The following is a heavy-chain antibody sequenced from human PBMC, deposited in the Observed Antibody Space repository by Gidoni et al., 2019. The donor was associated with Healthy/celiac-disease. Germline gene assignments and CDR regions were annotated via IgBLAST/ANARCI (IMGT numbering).Heavy chain of an antibody. Sequence: QVQLQESGPGLVKPSQTLSLTCTVSGGSLSSGGYYWSWVRQHPGKGLGWIGYIYYSGSTYYNPSLKRRVTISVDTSKNQFSLKLSSVTAADTAVYYCARATIDIVVVVAANGWFDPWGQGTLVTVSS. D-gene: IGHD2-15*01. CDR3: ARATIDIVVVVAANGWFDP. V-gene: IGHV4-31*03. CDR1: GGSLSSGGYY. CDR2: IYYSGST. J-gene: IGHJ5*02.